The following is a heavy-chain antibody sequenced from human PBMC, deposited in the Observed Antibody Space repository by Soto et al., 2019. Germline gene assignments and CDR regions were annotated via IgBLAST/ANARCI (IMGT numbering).Heavy chain of an antibody. Sequence: PSETLSLTCTVSGGSISSGDYYWSWIRQPPGKGLEWIGYIYYSGSTYYNPSLKSRVTISVDTSKNQFSLKLSSVTAADTAVYYCARDRLYYYGSGSYFMDVWGQGTTVTVSS. CDR3: ARDRLYYYGSGSYFMDV. CDR2: IYYSGST. J-gene: IGHJ6*02. V-gene: IGHV4-30-4*01. CDR1: GGSISSGDYY. D-gene: IGHD3-10*01.